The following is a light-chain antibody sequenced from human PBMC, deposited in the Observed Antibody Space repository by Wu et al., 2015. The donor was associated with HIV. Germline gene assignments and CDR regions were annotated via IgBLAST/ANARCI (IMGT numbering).Light chain of an antibody. J-gene: IGKJ1*01. CDR2: KAS. CDR3: QKYNTAPWT. V-gene: IGKV1-5*03. Sequence: DIQMTQSPPTLSASVGDRVTITCRASQSITWLAWYQQKPGKVPKLLIYKASSLERGVPSRFSGSGSGTELTLTISSLQSEDVATYYCQKYNTAPWTFGQGTKVEMK. CDR1: QSITW.